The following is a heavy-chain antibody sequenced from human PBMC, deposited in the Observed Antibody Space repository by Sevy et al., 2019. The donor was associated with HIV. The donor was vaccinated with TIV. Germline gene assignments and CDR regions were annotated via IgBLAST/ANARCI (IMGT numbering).Heavy chain of an antibody. J-gene: IGHJ6*02. CDR2: ISGSGGST. V-gene: IGHV3-23*01. CDR1: GFTFSSYA. CDR3: ASHQGVSYYDLSHYGMDV. D-gene: IGHD3-3*01. Sequence: GGSLRLSCAASGFTFSSYALSWVRQAPGKGLEWVSAISGSGGSTYYADSVKGRFTISRDNSKNTLYLQMNSLRAEDTAVYYCASHQGVSYYDLSHYGMDVWGQGTTVTVSS.